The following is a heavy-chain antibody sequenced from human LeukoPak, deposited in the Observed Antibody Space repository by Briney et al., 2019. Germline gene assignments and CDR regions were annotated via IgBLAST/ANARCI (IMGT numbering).Heavy chain of an antibody. CDR2: IHSDGSTI. CDR1: GFTFSSYW. V-gene: IGHV3-74*01. J-gene: IGHJ6*03. Sequence: GGSLRLSCAASGFTFSSYWMHWVRQVLGKGLVWVSLIHSDGSTIIYADSVKGRFTISRDNAKKTLYLQMDSLRVEDMAVYYCARGGGSAASGSQVRVDYMDVWGKGTTVTVSS. D-gene: IGHD3-10*01. CDR3: ARGGGSAASGSQVRVDYMDV.